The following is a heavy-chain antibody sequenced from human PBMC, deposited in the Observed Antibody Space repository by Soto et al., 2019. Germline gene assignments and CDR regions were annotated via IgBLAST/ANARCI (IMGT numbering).Heavy chain of an antibody. V-gene: IGHV3-66*01. Sequence: SLRLSCAASGFTVSSNYMSWVRQAPGKGLEWVSVIYSGGSTYYADSVKGRFTISRDNSKNTLYLQMNSLRAEDTAVYYCARMANYDILTGYYIVPYYMDVWGKGTTVTV. D-gene: IGHD3-9*01. J-gene: IGHJ6*03. CDR1: GFTVSSNY. CDR3: ARMANYDILTGYYIVPYYMDV. CDR2: IYSGGST.